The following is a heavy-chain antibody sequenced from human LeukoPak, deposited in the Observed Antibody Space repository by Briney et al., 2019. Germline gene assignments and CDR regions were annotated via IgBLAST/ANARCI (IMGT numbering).Heavy chain of an antibody. J-gene: IGHJ5*02. D-gene: IGHD3-10*01. V-gene: IGHV3-23*01. CDR2: ISGSGGST. Sequence: QSGGSLRLSCTASGFTFSSYAMSWVRQAPGKGLEWVSAISGSGGSTYYADSVKGRFTISRDNSKNTLYLQMNSLRAEDTAVYYCAKVLPREPRFGELSSPWGQGTLVTVSS. CDR3: AKVLPREPRFGELSSP. CDR1: GFTFSSYA.